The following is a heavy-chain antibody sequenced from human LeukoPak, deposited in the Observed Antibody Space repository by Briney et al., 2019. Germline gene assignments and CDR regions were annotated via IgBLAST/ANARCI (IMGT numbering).Heavy chain of an antibody. CDR3: ARDGVDYYDSSGYYSYMDV. J-gene: IGHJ6*02. V-gene: IGHV3-74*01. Sequence: HPGGSLRLSCAASGFTFSSYWMHWVRQAPGKGLVWVSRINPDEFSTNYADFVKGRFTISRDNAKNTLFLQMNSLRAEDTAVYYCARDGVDYYDSSGYYSYMDVWGQGTTVTVSS. D-gene: IGHD3-22*01. CDR1: GFTFSSYW. CDR2: INPDEFST.